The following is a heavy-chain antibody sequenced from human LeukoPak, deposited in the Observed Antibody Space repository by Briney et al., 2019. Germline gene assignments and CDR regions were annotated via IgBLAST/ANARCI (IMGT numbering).Heavy chain of an antibody. J-gene: IGHJ4*02. D-gene: IGHD1-20*01. V-gene: IGHV1-46*01. CDR1: GYTFTSYY. CDR3: ARSITGRGDY. CDR2: INPSGGST. Sequence: ASVKVSCKASGYTFTSYYMHWVRQAPGQGLEWMGIINPSGGSTSYAQKFQGRVTMTRGMSTSTVYMELSSLRSEDTAVYYCARSITGRGDYWGQGTLVTVSS.